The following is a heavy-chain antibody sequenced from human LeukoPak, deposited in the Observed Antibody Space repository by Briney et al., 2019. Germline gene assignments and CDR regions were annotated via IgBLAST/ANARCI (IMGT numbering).Heavy chain of an antibody. J-gene: IGHJ3*02. Sequence: PGGSLRLSCAASGFTFSDYYMSWIRQAPGKGVEGVSYISSSGSTIYYADSVKGRFTIPRDNAKNSLYLQMNSLRAEDTAVYYCARAPAYYDILTGYYSGAFDIWGQGTMVTVSS. D-gene: IGHD3-9*01. V-gene: IGHV3-11*01. CDR3: ARAPAYYDILTGYYSGAFDI. CDR2: ISSSGSTI. CDR1: GFTFSDYY.